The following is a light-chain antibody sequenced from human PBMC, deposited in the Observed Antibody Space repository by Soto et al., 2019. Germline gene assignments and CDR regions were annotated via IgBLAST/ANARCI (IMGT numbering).Light chain of an antibody. Sequence: QSVLTQPASLSGSPGQSITISCTGTSSDVGAYNYVSWYQQHPGKAPKLMICDVRNRPSGVSNRFSGSKSGNTASLTISGLQAEDEADYYCSSYTSSGSVVFGGGTQVTVL. V-gene: IGLV2-14*03. CDR2: DVR. CDR3: SSYTSSGSVV. J-gene: IGLJ2*01. CDR1: SSDVGAYNY.